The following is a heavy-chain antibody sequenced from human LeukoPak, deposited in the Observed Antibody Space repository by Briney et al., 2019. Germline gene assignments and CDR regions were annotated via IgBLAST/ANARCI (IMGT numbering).Heavy chain of an antibody. V-gene: IGHV4-39*01. Sequence: SETLSLPCTVSGGSISSSSYYWGWIRQPPGKGLEWIGSIYYSGDTYYNPSLKSRRVTISVDTSKNQFSLRLSSVTAADTAVYYCARHQWHYYYYMGVWGKGSTVTVS. CDR3: ARHQWHYYYYMGV. CDR1: GGSISSSSYY. J-gene: IGHJ6*03. CDR2: IYYSGDT. D-gene: IGHD6-19*01.